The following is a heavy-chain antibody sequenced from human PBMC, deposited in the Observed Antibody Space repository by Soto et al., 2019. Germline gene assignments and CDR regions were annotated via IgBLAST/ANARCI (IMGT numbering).Heavy chain of an antibody. CDR2: ISPYTGNT. D-gene: IGHD3-16*01. V-gene: IGHV1-18*01. CDR3: VMVDNYVTPTPQDV. J-gene: IGHJ6*02. CDR1: GYIFVNYG. Sequence: QVQLVQSGDEVKKPGASVKVSCKASGYIFVNYGIAWVRQAPGQGLEWMGRISPYTGNTHSATKIQGRLTITTVTSTSTAYMALGSLTSDDTAVYYCVMVDNYVTPTPQDVWGQGTTVTVSS.